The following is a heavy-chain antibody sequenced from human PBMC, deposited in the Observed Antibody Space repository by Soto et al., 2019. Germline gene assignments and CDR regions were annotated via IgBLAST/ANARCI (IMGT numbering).Heavy chain of an antibody. CDR2: VDLSGNT. CDR1: GASFSPYH. CDR3: ARSPTFYNYVWGDSTY. J-gene: IGHJ4*02. Sequence: QVQPQQWGAGLLKPSETLSLTCAIYGASFSPYHWGWVRQPPGKGLEWIGDVDLSGNTDYNPSLNGRVTISVDASKNQLSLRLTSLTAADTAIYYCARSPTFYNYVWGDSTYWAQGTLVTVSS. V-gene: IGHV4-34*02. D-gene: IGHD3-16*01.